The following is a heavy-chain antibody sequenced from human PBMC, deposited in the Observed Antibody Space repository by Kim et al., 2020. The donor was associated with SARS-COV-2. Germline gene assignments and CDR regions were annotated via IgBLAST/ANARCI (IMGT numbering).Heavy chain of an antibody. CDR2: SYTT. D-gene: IGHD2-15*01. Sequence: SYTTATPGSVKGRFIISRDDSRNSLSLEMNSLKTEGTAVYYCARGANSDYWGQGTLVTVSS. CDR3: ARGANSDY. V-gene: IGHV3-72*01. J-gene: IGHJ4*02.